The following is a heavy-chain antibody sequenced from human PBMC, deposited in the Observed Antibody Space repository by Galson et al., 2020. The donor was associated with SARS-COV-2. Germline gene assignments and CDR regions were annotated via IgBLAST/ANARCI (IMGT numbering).Heavy chain of an antibody. J-gene: IGHJ4*02. CDR2: IYWNGGKT. Sequence: GGSLRLSCAASGFTFGDYGMSWVRQAPGKGLEWISSIYWNGGKTGYADSVKGRFIISRDNAKKFLYLQLNSLRAEDTAFYFCARGTGDIDYWGQGTLVTVSS. D-gene: IGHD7-27*01. CDR1: GFTFGDYG. CDR3: ARGTGDIDY. V-gene: IGHV3-20*04.